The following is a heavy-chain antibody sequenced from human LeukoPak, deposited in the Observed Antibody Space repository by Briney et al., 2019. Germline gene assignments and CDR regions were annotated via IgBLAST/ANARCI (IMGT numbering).Heavy chain of an antibody. CDR3: ARGIAPPTAYYYYGMDV. CDR2: ISYDGSNK. D-gene: IGHD6-13*01. J-gene: IGHJ6*04. V-gene: IGHV3-30-3*01. CDR1: GFTFSSYA. Sequence: GGSLRLSCAASGFTFSSYAMHWVRQAPGKGLEWVAVISYDGSNKYYADSVKGRFTISRDNSKNTLYLQMNSLRAEDTAVYYCARGIAPPTAYYYYGMDVWGEETTVTVSS.